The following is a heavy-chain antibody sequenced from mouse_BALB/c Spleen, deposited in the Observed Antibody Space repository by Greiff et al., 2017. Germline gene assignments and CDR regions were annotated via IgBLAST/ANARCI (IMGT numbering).Heavy chain of an antibody. V-gene: IGHV3-8*02. J-gene: IGHJ4*01. CDR3: ARSHYGNYGYYAMDY. CDR1: GDSITSGY. Sequence: DVQLQESGPSLVKPSQTLSLTCSVTGDSITSGYWNWIRKFPGNKLEYMGYISYSGSTYYNPSLKSRISITRDTSKNQYYLQLNSVTTEDTATYYCARSHYGNYGYYAMDYGGQGTSVTVSS. D-gene: IGHD2-1*01. CDR2: ISYSGST.